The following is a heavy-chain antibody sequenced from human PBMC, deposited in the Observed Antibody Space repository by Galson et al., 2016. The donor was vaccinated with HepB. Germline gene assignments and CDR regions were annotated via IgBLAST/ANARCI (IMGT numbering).Heavy chain of an antibody. CDR2: IDWDDDE. CDR3: ARIVLMGAYTFPDY. Sequence: PALVKPTQTLTLTCTFSGLSLNTSGMCVSWIRQPPGKALEWLARIDWDDDEYYSTSLRTRLTISKDTSKNQVVLTMTNMDPVDTATYYCARIVLMGAYTFPDYWGQGTLVTVSS. D-gene: IGHD2-8*01. CDR1: GLSLNTSGMC. V-gene: IGHV2-70*11. J-gene: IGHJ4*02.